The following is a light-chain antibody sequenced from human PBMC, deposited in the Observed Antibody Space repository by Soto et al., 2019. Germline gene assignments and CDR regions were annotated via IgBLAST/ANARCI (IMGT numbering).Light chain of an antibody. Sequence: DIQMTQSPSSLSASVGDRVTITCRASQGSIDYLAWYQQKPGKVPKLLIYAASTLQSGVPSRFSGSGSGTDFSLTVTRLQPEDVATYYCQKYNPAPHTFGPGTRVELK. CDR2: AAS. CDR1: QGSIDY. J-gene: IGKJ1*01. CDR3: QKYNPAPHT. V-gene: IGKV1-27*01.